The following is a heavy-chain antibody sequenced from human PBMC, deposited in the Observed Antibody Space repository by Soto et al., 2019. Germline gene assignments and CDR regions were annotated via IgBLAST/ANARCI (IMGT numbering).Heavy chain of an antibody. V-gene: IGHV3-21*01. CDR3: ARGIRCSGTGCNARGFYVDV. CDR2: ISGGGGYI. D-gene: IGHD2-2*01. CDR1: GFTFSSFA. J-gene: IGHJ6*03. Sequence: GGSLRLSCAASGFTFSSFAMKWVRQAPGKGLEWVSSISGGGGYIYYADPVKGRFNVSRDNADYSLYLQMNSLRAEGTSVNYCARGIRCSGTGCNARGFYVDVWGKGTTVTVSS.